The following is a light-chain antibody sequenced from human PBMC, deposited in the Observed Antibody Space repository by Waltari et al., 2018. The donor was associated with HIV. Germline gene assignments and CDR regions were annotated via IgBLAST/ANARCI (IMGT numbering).Light chain of an antibody. Sequence: DIQMTQSPSSLSASVGDKVTITCRASQNIATYVNWYQQKPGKAPQLPIYGSSTLRSGVPSRFSGSGSRTDFTLTINKLQPDDSATYYCQQSYSLQTFGQGTNV. V-gene: IGKV1-39*01. CDR2: GSS. CDR1: QNIATY. J-gene: IGKJ1*01. CDR3: QQSYSLQT.